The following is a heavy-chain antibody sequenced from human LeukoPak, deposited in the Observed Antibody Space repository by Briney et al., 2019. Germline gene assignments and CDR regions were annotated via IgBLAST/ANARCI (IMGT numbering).Heavy chain of an antibody. V-gene: IGHV4-39*07. J-gene: IGHJ3*02. CDR3: ARWSVVTAIRAFDI. CDR1: GGSISSSSYY. D-gene: IGHD2-21*02. CDR2: IYYSGST. Sequence: PSETLSLTCTVSGGSISSSSYYWGWIRQPPGKGLEWIGSIYYSGSTYYNPSLKSRVTISVDTSKNQFSLKLSSVTAADTAVYYCARWSVVTAIRAFDIWGQGTMVTVSS.